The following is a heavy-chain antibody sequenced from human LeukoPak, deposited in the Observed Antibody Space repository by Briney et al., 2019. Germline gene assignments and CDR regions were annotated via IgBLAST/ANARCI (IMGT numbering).Heavy chain of an antibody. Sequence: PGGSLRLSCAASGFTFSSYSMNWVRQAPGKGLEWVSSISSSSSYIYYADSVKGRFTISRDNAKNSLYLQMNSLRAEDTAVYYCARDWLPSYGDYPLWFDYWGQGTLVTVSS. V-gene: IGHV3-21*01. CDR3: ARDWLPSYGDYPLWFDY. J-gene: IGHJ4*02. D-gene: IGHD4-17*01. CDR1: GFTFSSYS. CDR2: ISSSSSYI.